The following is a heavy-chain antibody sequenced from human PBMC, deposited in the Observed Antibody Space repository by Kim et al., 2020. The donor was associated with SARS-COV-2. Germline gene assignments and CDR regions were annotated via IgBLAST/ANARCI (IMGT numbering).Heavy chain of an antibody. Sequence: GGSLRLSCAASGFTFSSYAMSWVRQAPGKGLEWVSAISGSGGSTYYADSVKSRFTISRDNSKNTLYLQMNSLRAEDTAVYYCAKDRRGYSYEELNDYWGQGTLVTVSS. CDR1: GFTFSSYA. CDR2: ISGSGGST. J-gene: IGHJ4*02. CDR3: AKDRRGYSYEELNDY. D-gene: IGHD5-18*01. V-gene: IGHV3-23*01.